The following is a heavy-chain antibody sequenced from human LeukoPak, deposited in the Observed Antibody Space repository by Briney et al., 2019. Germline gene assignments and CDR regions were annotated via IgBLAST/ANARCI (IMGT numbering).Heavy chain of an antibody. CDR2: IYYSGST. D-gene: IGHD2-2*01. CDR1: GGSISSSSYY. Sequence: SETLSLTCTVSGGSISSSSYYWGWIRQPPGKGLEWIGSIYYSGSTYYNPSLKSRVTISVDTSKNQFSLKLSSVTAADTAVYYCARVKKYCSSTSCYQFDGVYYYYMDVWGKGTTVTVSS. J-gene: IGHJ6*03. V-gene: IGHV4-39*01. CDR3: ARVKKYCSSTSCYQFDGVYYYYMDV.